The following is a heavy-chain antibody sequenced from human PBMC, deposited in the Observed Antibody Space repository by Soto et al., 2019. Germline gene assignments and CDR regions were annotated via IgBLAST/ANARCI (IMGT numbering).Heavy chain of an antibody. D-gene: IGHD5-12*01. Sequence: ASVKVSCKASGYTFTNYAIYWVRQAPGQRPEWMGRINGGSGNTKYSQKFQGRVTITRDTSASTAYMEVSSLRSEDTAVYYCAREGVAPYYYYGMDVWGQGTLVTVSS. CDR2: INGGSGNT. CDR3: AREGVAPYYYYGMDV. CDR1: GYTFTNYA. V-gene: IGHV1-3*01. J-gene: IGHJ6*02.